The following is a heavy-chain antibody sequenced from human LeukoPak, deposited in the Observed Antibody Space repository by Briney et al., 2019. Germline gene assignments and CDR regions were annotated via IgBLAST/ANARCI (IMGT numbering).Heavy chain of an antibody. CDR1: GYIFTEYD. V-gene: IGHV1-8*01. J-gene: IGHJ4*02. Sequence: GASVKVACKASGYIFTEYDINWVRQAAGHGPELMGWINPNSYNKAYTGKFQRRLTMTTNTSTTTVYMELSSLRTEDTAIYYCARGATFQRQALAYWGQGTLVIVSS. CDR2: INPNSYNK. D-gene: IGHD3-16*01. CDR3: ARGATFQRQALAY.